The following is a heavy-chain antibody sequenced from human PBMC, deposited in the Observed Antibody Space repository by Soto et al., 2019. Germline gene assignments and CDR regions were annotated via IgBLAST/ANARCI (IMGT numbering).Heavy chain of an antibody. V-gene: IGHV5-51*01. CDR2: IYPGDSDT. CDR3: ARHGPENGGNSGGMDV. J-gene: IGHJ6*02. D-gene: IGHD2-21*02. CDR1: GYSFTNYW. Sequence: HGESLKISCKGSGYSFTNYWVAWVRQMPGKGLEWMGIIYPGDSDTRYSPSFQGQVTISADKSISTAYLQWSSLKASDTAMYYCARHGPENGGNSGGMDVWGQGTTVTVSS.